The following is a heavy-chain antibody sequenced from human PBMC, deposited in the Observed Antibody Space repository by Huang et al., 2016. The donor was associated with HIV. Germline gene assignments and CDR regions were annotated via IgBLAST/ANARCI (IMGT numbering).Heavy chain of an antibody. CDR1: GFNFRTYT. V-gene: IGHV3-30*04. Sequence: QVKLVESGGGVVHPGISLRLSCAASGFNFRTYTCHWVRQAPVKGLGLVAGIADTGGKKFYADSVKGRFTISRDNSKKTVYLEVSSPRPEDSAVYYCTREFTTSVQFFDLWGQGTLVTVSS. CDR3: TREFTTSVQFFDL. CDR2: IADTGGKK. J-gene: IGHJ4*02. D-gene: IGHD4-4*01.